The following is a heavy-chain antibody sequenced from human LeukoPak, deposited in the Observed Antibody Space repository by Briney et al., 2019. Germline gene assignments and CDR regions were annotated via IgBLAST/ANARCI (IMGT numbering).Heavy chain of an antibody. CDR1: GYTFTSYG. J-gene: IGHJ3*02. CDR2: ISAYNGNT. V-gene: IGHV1-18*01. Sequence: ASVKVSCKASGYTFTSYGISWVRQAPGQGLEWMGWISAYNGNTNYAQKLQGRVTMTTDTSTSTAYMELRSLRSDDTAVYYCARARGTYYYDSSGYYDAFDIWGRGTMVTVSS. CDR3: ARARGTYYYDSSGYYDAFDI. D-gene: IGHD3-22*01.